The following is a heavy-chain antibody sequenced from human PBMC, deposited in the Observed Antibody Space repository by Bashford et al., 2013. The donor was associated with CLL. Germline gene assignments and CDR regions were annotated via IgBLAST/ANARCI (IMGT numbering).Heavy chain of an antibody. CDR3: ARDGVVVPANGGFDY. V-gene: IGHV1-18*01. J-gene: IGHJ4*02. CDR2: ISAYNGNT. Sequence: ASVKVSCKASGYTFTSYGISWVRQAPGQGLEWMGWISAYNGNTNYAQKLQGRVTMTTDTSTSTAYMELRSLRSDDTAVYYCARDGVVVPANGGFDYWGQGTLVTVSS. CDR1: GYTFTSYG. D-gene: IGHD2-2*01.